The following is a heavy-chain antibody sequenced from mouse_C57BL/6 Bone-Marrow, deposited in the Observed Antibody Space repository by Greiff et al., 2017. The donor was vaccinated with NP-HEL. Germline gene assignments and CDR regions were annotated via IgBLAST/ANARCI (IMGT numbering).Heavy chain of an antibody. J-gene: IGHJ2*01. CDR1: GYTFTSYW. CDR2: IHPTSGST. CDR3: ARDEGWLPFDY. V-gene: IGHV1-64*01. Sequence: QVQLQQPGAELVKPGASVKLSCKASGYTFTSYWMHWVKQRPGQGLEWIGMIHPTSGSTNYNEKFKSKATLTVDKSSSTAYMQLSSLTSEDSAVYYCARDEGWLPFDYWGQGTTLTVSS. D-gene: IGHD2-3*01.